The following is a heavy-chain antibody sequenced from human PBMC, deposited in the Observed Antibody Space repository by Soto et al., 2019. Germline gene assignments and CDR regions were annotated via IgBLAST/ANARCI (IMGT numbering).Heavy chain of an antibody. CDR3: ARTPIQLWSNGYFDY. J-gene: IGHJ4*02. CDR1: GGTFSSYA. V-gene: IGHV1-69*13. CDR2: IIPIFGTA. Sequence: GASVKVSCKASGGTFSSYAISWVRQAPGQGLEWMGGIIPIFGTANYAQKFQGRVTITADESTSTAYMELSSLRSEDTAVYYCARTPIQLWSNGYFDYWGQGTLVTVSS. D-gene: IGHD5-18*01.